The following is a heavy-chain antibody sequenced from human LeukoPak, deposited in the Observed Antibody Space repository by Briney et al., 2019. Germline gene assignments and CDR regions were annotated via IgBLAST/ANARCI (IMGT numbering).Heavy chain of an antibody. CDR3: ARGCSSSTCSWPFDY. Sequence: ASVKVSCKASRYTFTSYDIHWVRQATGQGLEWMGWMSPNSGNTVYAQKFQGRVTMTRNTSISTAYMELSSLSSEDTAVYYCARGCSSSTCSWPFDYWGQGTLVTVSS. J-gene: IGHJ4*02. V-gene: IGHV1-8*01. CDR2: MSPNSGNT. CDR1: RYTFTSYD. D-gene: IGHD2-2*01.